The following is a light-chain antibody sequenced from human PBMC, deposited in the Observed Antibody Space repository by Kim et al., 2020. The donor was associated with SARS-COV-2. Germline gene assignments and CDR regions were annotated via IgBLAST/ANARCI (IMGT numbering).Light chain of an antibody. CDR1: QSVSST. CDR3: QQYNDWPLT. V-gene: IGKV3-15*01. Sequence: EIVMTQSPATLSLSPGERVTLSCRASQSVSSTVAWYQQKPGQAPRLLIYGASTRATGIPATFSGSGSGTEFTLTISSLQSEDFAVYYCQQYNDWPLTFGGGTKVDIK. CDR2: GAS. J-gene: IGKJ4*01.